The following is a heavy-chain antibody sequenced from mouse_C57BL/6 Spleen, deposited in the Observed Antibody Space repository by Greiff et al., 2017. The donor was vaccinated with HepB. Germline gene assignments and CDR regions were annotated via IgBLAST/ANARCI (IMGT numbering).Heavy chain of an antibody. Sequence: EVMLVESGEGLVKPGGSLKLSCAASGFTFSSYAMSWVRQTPEKRLEWVAYISSGGDYIYYADTVKGRFTISRDNARNTLYLQMSSLKSEDTAMYYCTRDRVSITTVVDYYAMDYWGQGTSVTVSS. D-gene: IGHD1-1*01. J-gene: IGHJ4*01. CDR2: ISSGGDYI. V-gene: IGHV5-9-1*02. CDR1: GFTFSSYA. CDR3: TRDRVSITTVVDYYAMDY.